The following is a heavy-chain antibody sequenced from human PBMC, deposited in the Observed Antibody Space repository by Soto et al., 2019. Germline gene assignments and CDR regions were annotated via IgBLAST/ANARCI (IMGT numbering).Heavy chain of an antibody. D-gene: IGHD5-12*01. CDR1: GGTFSSYA. Sequence: SVKVSCKASGGTFSSYAIGWVRQAPGQGLEWMGGIIPIFGTANYAQKFQGRVTITADESTSTAYMELSSLRSEDTAVYYCARGGYDLNGFDYWGQGTLVTVS. CDR2: IIPIFGTA. J-gene: IGHJ4*02. CDR3: ARGGYDLNGFDY. V-gene: IGHV1-69*13.